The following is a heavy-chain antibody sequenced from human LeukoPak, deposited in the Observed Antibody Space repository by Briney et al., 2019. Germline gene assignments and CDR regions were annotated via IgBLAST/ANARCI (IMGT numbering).Heavy chain of an antibody. Sequence: PGGSLRLSCVASGFTFSNYGMHWARQAPGKGLEWVAVISSDERTTYYADSVKGRFTISGDLSKSTLYLQMDSLTGEDTAVYYCAKEKAHAHPVDYWGQGTLVTVSS. CDR2: ISSDERTT. CDR1: GFTFSNYG. CDR3: AKEKAHAHPVDY. J-gene: IGHJ4*02. V-gene: IGHV3-30*18.